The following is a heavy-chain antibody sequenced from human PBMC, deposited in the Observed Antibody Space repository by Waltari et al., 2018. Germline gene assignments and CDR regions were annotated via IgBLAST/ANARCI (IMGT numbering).Heavy chain of an antibody. Sequence: QVQLVQSGAEVKKPGASVKVSCKASGYTFTDYYMHWVRQAPGQGLEWMGRINANTGGTNDAQKFQGRVTMTRDTSITTAYMELTSLRSDDTAVYYCARFYCSSTSCFYEDGMDVWGQGTTVTVSS. V-gene: IGHV1-2*06. CDR3: ARFYCSSTSCFYEDGMDV. CDR1: GYTFTDYY. J-gene: IGHJ6*02. D-gene: IGHD2-2*01. CDR2: INANTGGT.